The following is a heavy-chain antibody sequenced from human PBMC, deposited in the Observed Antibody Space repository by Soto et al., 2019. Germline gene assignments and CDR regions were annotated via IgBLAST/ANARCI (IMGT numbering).Heavy chain of an antibody. CDR1: GFTFRSFW. J-gene: IGHJ4*02. V-gene: IGHV3-7*01. Sequence: EVQLVESGGGLVQPGGSLRLSCVASGFTFRSFWMSWVRQAPGKGLEWVASINHDGSEKYDVDSVRGRFTISRDNAKNSLYLQMNSLRAEDTAVYYCARVLGAFSNYFDYWGQGTPVTVSS. CDR3: ARVLGAFSNYFDY. CDR2: INHDGSEK. D-gene: IGHD3-3*02.